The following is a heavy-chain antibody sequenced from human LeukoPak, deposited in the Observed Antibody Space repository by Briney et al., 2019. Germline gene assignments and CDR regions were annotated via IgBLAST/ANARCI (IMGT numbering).Heavy chain of an antibody. CDR1: GFTFSDYN. J-gene: IGHJ4*02. Sequence: GGSLRLSCAASGFTFSDYNMNWVRQAPGKGLEWVSVISSSSTYIYYADSVKGRFTISRDNSKNTLYLQMNSLRAEDTAMYYCAKNSGSTALWGQGTLVTVSS. CDR2: ISSSSTYI. D-gene: IGHD1-26*01. CDR3: AKNSGSTAL. V-gene: IGHV3-21*01.